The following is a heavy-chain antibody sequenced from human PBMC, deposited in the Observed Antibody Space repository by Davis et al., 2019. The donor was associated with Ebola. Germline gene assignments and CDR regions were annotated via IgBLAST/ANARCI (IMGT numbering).Heavy chain of an antibody. V-gene: IGHV1-69*04. D-gene: IGHD2-2*01. Sequence: AASVKVSCKASGGTFSSYAISWVRQAPGQGLEWMGRIIPILGIANYAQKFQGRVTITADKSTSTAYMELSSLRSEDTAVYYWARVPCSSTSCSYYFDYWGQGTLVTVSS. CDR1: GGTFSSYA. J-gene: IGHJ4*02. CDR3: ARVPCSSTSCSYYFDY. CDR2: IIPILGIA.